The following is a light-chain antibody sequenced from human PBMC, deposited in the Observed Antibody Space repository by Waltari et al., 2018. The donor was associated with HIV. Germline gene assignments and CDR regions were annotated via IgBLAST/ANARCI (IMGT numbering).Light chain of an antibody. J-gene: IGLJ2*01. CDR1: SSNIGSNT. Sequence: QSVLTQPASVSGTPGQGVTISCSGSSSNIGSNTVSWYQQLPGAAPKLFNFGDELRPSGVPYRFSGSKSGTSAFLAIGGLQFEDGAVYFCGVWDGGLSGQAVFGGGTMLTVL. CDR2: GDE. V-gene: IGLV1-44*01. CDR3: GVWDGGLSGQAV.